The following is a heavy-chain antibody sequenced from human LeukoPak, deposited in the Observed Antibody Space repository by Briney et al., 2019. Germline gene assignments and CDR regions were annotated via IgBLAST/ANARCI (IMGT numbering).Heavy chain of an antibody. CDR2: IIPILGIA. V-gene: IGHV1-69*04. J-gene: IGHJ3*02. Sequence: GSSVKVSCKASGGTFSSYAISWVRQAPGQGLEWMGRIIPILGIANYAQKFQGRVTITADKSTSTAYMELSSLRSEDTAVYYCARDRRWLQFSDNAFDIWGQGTMVTVSS. CDR1: GGTFSSYA. D-gene: IGHD5-24*01. CDR3: ARDRRWLQFSDNAFDI.